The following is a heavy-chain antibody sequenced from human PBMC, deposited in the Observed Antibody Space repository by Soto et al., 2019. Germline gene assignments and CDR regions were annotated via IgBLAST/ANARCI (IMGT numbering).Heavy chain of an antibody. J-gene: IGHJ6*02. CDR1: GGTFSSYT. CDR2: IIPILGIA. Sequence: EASVKVSCKASGGTFSSYTISWVRQAPGQGLEWMGRIIPILGIANYAQKFQGRVTITADKSTSTAYMELSSLRSEDTAVYYCARGGVVVPAAMGYYGMDVWGQGTTVTAP. D-gene: IGHD2-2*01. CDR3: ARGGVVVPAAMGYYGMDV. V-gene: IGHV1-69*02.